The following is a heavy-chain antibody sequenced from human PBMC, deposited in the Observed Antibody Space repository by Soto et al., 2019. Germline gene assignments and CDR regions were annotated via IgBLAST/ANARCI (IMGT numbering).Heavy chain of an antibody. D-gene: IGHD6-6*01. CDR1: GFTFSSYA. J-gene: IGHJ4*02. CDR2: ISGSGGST. V-gene: IGHV3-23*01. CDR3: AKGEGESIAAH. Sequence: EVQLLESGGGLVQPGGSLRLSCAASGFTFSSYAMSWVRQAPGKGLEWVSAISGSGGSTYYADSVKGRFTISRDNSKNTLYLQMTGLRAEDTAVYYCAKGEGESIAAHWGQGTLVTVSS.